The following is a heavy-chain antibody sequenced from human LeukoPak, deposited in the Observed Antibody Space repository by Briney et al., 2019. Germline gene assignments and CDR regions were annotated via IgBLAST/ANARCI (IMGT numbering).Heavy chain of an antibody. CDR1: GGSFSGYY. J-gene: IGHJ4*02. CDR2: INHSGST. V-gene: IGHV4-34*01. Sequence: SETLSLTCAVYGGSFSGYYWSWIRQPPGKGLEWIGEINHSGSTNYNPSLKSRVTISVDTSKNQFSLKLSSVTAADTAVYYCARGRKHSSSWGAFDYWGQGTLVTVSS. D-gene: IGHD6-6*01. CDR3: ARGRKHSSSWGAFDY.